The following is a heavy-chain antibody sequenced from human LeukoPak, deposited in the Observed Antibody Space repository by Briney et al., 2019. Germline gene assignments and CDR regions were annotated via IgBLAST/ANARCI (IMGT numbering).Heavy chain of an antibody. Sequence: PGESMRLSCAAYGFTFSSYAMHWDRQAPGKGLEWVAVISYDGSNKYYADSVKGRFTISRDNSKNSLYLQMNSLRAEDTAVYYCARDTGTDYLDYWGQGTLVTVSS. CDR3: ARDTGTDYLDY. D-gene: IGHD2-8*02. CDR1: GFTFSSYA. CDR2: ISYDGSNK. V-gene: IGHV3-30-3*01. J-gene: IGHJ4*02.